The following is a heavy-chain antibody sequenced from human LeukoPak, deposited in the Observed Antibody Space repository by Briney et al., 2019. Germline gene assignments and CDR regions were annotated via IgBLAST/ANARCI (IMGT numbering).Heavy chain of an antibody. CDR3: ATAIFGVVYYFDY. D-gene: IGHD3-3*01. Sequence: GASVKVSCKASGYTFTGYSMHWVRQAPGQGLEWMGWINPNSGGTNYAQKFQGRVTMTRDTSISTAYMELSRLRSDDTAVYYWATAIFGVVYYFDYWGQGTLVTVSS. J-gene: IGHJ4*02. CDR2: INPNSGGT. CDR1: GYTFTGYS. V-gene: IGHV1-2*02.